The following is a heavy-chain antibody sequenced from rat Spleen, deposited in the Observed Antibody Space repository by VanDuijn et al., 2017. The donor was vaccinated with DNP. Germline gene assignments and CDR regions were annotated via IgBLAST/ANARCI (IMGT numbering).Heavy chain of an antibody. J-gene: IGHJ3*01. CDR3: TTDSAY. V-gene: IGHV5-27*01. CDR1: GFNFRNYG. Sequence: EVQLVESGGGLVQPGGSLKLSCAASGFNFRNYGMAWVRQAPTKGLEWVASVSTVGDNSYCRDSVKGRFTISRDNAKSSLYLQMDSLRSEDTATYYCTTDSAYWGQGSLVTVSS. CDR2: VSTVGDNS.